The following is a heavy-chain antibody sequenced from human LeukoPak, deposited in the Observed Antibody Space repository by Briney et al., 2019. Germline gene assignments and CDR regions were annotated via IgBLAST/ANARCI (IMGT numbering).Heavy chain of an antibody. CDR1: GYTFTGYY. V-gene: IGHV1-2*06. D-gene: IGHD3-10*01. J-gene: IGHJ5*02. CDR3: ARDMVRGVIWFDP. CDR2: INPNSGGT. Sequence: ATVNVSCKASGYTFTGYYMHWVRQAPGQGLEWMGRINPNSGGTNYAQKFQGRVTMTRDTSISTAYMELSRLRSDDTAVYYCARDMVRGVIWFDPWGQGTLVTVSS.